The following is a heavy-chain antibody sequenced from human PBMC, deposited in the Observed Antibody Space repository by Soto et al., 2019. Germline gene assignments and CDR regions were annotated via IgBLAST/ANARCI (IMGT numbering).Heavy chain of an antibody. D-gene: IGHD5-12*01. CDR1: GGTFSSYA. V-gene: IGHV1-69*01. J-gene: IGHJ4*02. CDR3: AKGAGWLQFGY. Sequence: QVQLVQSGAEVKKPGSSVKVSCKASGGTFSSYAISWVRQAPGQGLEWMGGIIPIFGTANDAQKFQGRVTISADESTSSSYMELSSLTSDDTAVYFCAKGAGWLQFGYCSQRTLVTVAS. CDR2: IIPIFGTA.